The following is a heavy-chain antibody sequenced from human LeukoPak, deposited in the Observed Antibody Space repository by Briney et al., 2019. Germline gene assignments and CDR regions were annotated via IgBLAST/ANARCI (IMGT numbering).Heavy chain of an antibody. D-gene: IGHD1-1*01. CDR2: IYYSGST. V-gene: IGHV4-59*08. CDR1: GGSISSYY. J-gene: IGHJ4*02. CDR3: ARLNGGY. Sequence: SETLSLTCTVSGGSISSYYWSRIRQPPGKGLEWIGYIYYSGSTNYNPSLKNRVTISVDTSKNQFSLKVTSVTAADTAVYYCARLNGGYWGQGTLVTVSS.